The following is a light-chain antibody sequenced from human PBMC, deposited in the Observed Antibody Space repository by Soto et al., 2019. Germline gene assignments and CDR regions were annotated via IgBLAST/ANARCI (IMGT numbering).Light chain of an antibody. Sequence: DIQMTQSPSSLSASVGDRVTIACRASQGINNFVAWYQQKPGKVPRLLIYAASTLHSGVPSRFSGSGSGTDFTLTISSLQPEDGATYYCQKYNSAPYTFGQGTKLEIK. V-gene: IGKV1-27*01. CDR1: QGINNF. CDR3: QKYNSAPYT. CDR2: AAS. J-gene: IGKJ2*01.